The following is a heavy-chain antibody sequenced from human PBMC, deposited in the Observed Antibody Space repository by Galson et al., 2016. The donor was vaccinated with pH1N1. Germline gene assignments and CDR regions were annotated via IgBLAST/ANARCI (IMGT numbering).Heavy chain of an antibody. D-gene: IGHD1-26*01. V-gene: IGHV5-51*01. J-gene: IGHJ4*02. CDR1: GYSFSNSW. CDR3: ATPRGSSSLAFDY. Sequence: QSGAEVKKPGESLKISCKGSGYSFSNSWLVWVRQMPGKGLEWMGIIYLGYSDTPNSPSFQGQVTISADKSISTASLQWSSLKASDTAIYYCATPRGSSSLAFDYWGQGTLVTVSS. CDR2: IYLGYSDT.